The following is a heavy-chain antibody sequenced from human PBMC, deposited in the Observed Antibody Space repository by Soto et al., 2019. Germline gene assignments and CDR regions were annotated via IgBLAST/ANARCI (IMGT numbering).Heavy chain of an antibody. J-gene: IGHJ3*02. CDR2: ISGRSRTV. D-gene: IGHD3-16*01. CDR3: ARDRVSGDYYHDAFDI. Sequence: GGSLRLSCAASGFTFSTYSMDSVRRAPAKALEQIKNISGRSRTVYYAESVKGRFTISRDNAKQSLSLQMNSLRAEDTAVYYCARDRVSGDYYHDAFDIWGQGTMVTVSS. CDR1: GFTFSTYS. V-gene: IGHV3-48*01.